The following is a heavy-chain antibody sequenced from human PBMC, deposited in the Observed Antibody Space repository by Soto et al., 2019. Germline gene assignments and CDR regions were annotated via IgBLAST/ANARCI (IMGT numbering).Heavy chain of an antibody. CDR1: GFTFSRDW. D-gene: IGHD3-10*01. Sequence: GGSLRLSCAASGFTFSRDWMHWFRQAPGKGLVWVSRIDSGGRTTTYADSVKGRFTISRDNTKNTLYLQMNGLRAEDTALYYCARWFTYGNFDYFDYWGQGTQVTVSS. J-gene: IGHJ4*02. CDR3: ARWFTYGNFDYFDY. V-gene: IGHV3-74*01. CDR2: IDSGGRTT.